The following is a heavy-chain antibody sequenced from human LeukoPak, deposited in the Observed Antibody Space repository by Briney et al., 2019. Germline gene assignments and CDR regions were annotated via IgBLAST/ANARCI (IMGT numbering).Heavy chain of an antibody. CDR2: IYYSGRT. D-gene: IGHD1-26*01. Sequence: SETLSLTCIVSGGSISSSAYYWGWIRQSPGKGLEWIRNIYYSGRTYYNPPLKTRVTISVDTSKNQFSLKLSSVTAADTAVYYCARRREILGGFVDNWGQGTLVTVSS. J-gene: IGHJ4*02. V-gene: IGHV4-39*01. CDR3: ARRREILGGFVDN. CDR1: GGSISSSAYY.